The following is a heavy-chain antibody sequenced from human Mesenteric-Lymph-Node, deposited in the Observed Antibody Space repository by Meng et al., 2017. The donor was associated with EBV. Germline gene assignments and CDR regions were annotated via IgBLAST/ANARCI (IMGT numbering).Heavy chain of an antibody. CDR1: GFTFSSYA. CDR3: AHIDRCSSTSCYEVVAFDI. D-gene: IGHD2-2*01. CDR2: ISGSGGST. V-gene: IGHV3-23*01. J-gene: IGHJ3*02. Sequence: EVQLLESGGGLVQPGGSLRLSCAASGFTFSSYAMSWVRQAPGKGLEWVSAISGSGGSTYYADSVKGRFTISRDNSKNTLYLQMNSLRAEDTAVYYCAHIDRCSSTSCYEVVAFDIWGQGTMVTVSS.